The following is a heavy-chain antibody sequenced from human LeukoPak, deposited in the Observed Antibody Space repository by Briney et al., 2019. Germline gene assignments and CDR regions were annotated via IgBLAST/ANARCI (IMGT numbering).Heavy chain of an antibody. J-gene: IGHJ4*02. Sequence: GGSLRLSCGASGFTFSDYWLSWVRQAPGKGLEWVANIKYDGTATYYVDSVKGRFTISRDNARNSLYLQMDSLRDEDSGVYYCARGTSVTDNFDYWGQGTLVTVSS. CDR3: ARGTSVTDNFDY. CDR1: GFTFSDYW. V-gene: IGHV3-7*01. D-gene: IGHD3/OR15-3a*01. CDR2: IKYDGTAT.